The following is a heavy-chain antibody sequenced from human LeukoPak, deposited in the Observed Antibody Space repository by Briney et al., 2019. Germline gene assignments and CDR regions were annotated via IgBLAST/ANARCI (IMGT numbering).Heavy chain of an antibody. V-gene: IGHV3-23*01. J-gene: IGHJ4*02. Sequence: GGSLRLSCAASGFTFSSYAMSWVRQAPGKGLEWVSAISGSGGSTYYADSAKGRFTISRDNSKNTLYLQMNSLRAEDTAVYYCASPKSPYSSSSYFDYWGQGTLVTVSS. CDR3: ASPKSPYSSSSYFDY. D-gene: IGHD6-6*01. CDR2: ISGSGGST. CDR1: GFTFSSYA.